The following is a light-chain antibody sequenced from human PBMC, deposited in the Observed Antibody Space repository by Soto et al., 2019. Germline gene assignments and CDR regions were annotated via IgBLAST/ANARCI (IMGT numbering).Light chain of an antibody. CDR2: EVR. CDR1: SSDVGSYNY. V-gene: IGLV2-14*01. J-gene: IGLJ2*01. CDR3: SSYTSTNHVV. Sequence: QSALTQPASVSGSPGQSITISCTGTSSDVGSYNYVSWYQQHPGKAPKLMIYEVRNRPSGVSDRFSGSKSGKTASLTIFGLQAEDEADYYCSSYTSTNHVVFGGGTKVTVL.